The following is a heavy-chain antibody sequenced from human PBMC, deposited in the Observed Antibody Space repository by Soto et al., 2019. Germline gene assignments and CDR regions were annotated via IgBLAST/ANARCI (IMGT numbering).Heavy chain of an antibody. D-gene: IGHD3-16*02. Sequence: XETLSLTCTVSSGSISTYYWSWIRQPPGKGLEWIGYIYYTGGTNYNPSLKTRVTISMDTSKNQFSLNLSSVTAADTALYYCARHGSYRYYFDYWGQGTLVTVSS. V-gene: IGHV4-59*08. CDR2: IYYTGGT. CDR1: SGSISTYY. CDR3: ARHGSYRYYFDY. J-gene: IGHJ4*02.